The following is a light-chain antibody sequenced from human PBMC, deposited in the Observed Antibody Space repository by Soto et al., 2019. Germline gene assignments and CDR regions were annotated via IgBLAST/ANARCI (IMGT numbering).Light chain of an antibody. J-gene: IGLJ2*01. CDR3: SSYTTSSYVV. V-gene: IGLV2-14*01. CDR2: EVS. Sequence: QSALTQPAAVSGSPGQSITISCTGTSSDIGGHNFVSWYQHHPGKAPKLLIYEVSYRASGVSNRFTDSKSVNTASLTISGLQAEDEADYSCSSYTTSSYVVFGGGTKLTVL. CDR1: SSDIGGHNF.